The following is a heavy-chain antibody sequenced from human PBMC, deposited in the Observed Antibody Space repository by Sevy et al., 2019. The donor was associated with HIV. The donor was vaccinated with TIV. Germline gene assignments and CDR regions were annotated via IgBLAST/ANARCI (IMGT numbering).Heavy chain of an antibody. V-gene: IGHV3-30*18. CDR3: TKDMVDCSGGTGYCGAVSPFEH. J-gene: IGHJ1*01. D-gene: IGHD2-15*01. CDR1: GFIFNNYD. CDR2: VSYGGADK. Sequence: GESLKISCAASGFIFNNYDMYWIRQAPGKGPEWVATVSYGGADKDYADIVKGRVNISRDSSRSMLNLKRSSLRPEDTGVYFCTKDMVDCSGGTGYCGAVSPFEHWGQGTLVTVSS.